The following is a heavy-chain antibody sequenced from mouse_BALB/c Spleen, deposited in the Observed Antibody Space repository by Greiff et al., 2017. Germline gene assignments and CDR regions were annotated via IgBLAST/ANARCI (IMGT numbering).Heavy chain of an antibody. V-gene: IGHV3-8*02. CDR2: ISYSGST. CDR1: GDSITSGY. Sequence: EVKLKESGPSLVKPSQTLSLTCSVTGDSITSGYWNWIRKFPGNKLEYMGYISYSGSTYYNPSLKSRISITRDTSKNQYYLQLNSVTTEDTATYYCARRGTPFYWYFDVWGAGTTVTVSS. CDR3: ARRGTPFYWYFDV. J-gene: IGHJ1*01.